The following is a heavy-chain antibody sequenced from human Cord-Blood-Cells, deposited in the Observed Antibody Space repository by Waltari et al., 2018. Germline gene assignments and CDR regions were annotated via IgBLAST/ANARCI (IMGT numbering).Heavy chain of an antibody. J-gene: IGHJ3*02. CDR3: ARGRGWDI. CDR1: GGSFSGYY. Sequence: QVQLQQWGAGLLKPSETLSLTCAVHGGSFSGYYWSWIRQPPGKGLEWIGEINHSGSTNYNPSLKSRVTISVDTSKNQFSLKQSSVTAADTAVYYCARGRGWDIWGQGTMVTVSS. V-gene: IGHV4-34*01. D-gene: IGHD2-15*01. CDR2: INHSGST.